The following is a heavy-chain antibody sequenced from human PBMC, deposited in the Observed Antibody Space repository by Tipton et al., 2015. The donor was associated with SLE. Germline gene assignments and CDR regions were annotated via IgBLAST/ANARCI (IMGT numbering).Heavy chain of an antibody. V-gene: IGHV3-33*08. J-gene: IGHJ6*02. Sequence: SLRLSCAASGFTFSSYGMHWVRQAPGKGLEWVAVIWYDGSNKYYADSVKGRFTISRDNSKNTLYLQMNSLRAEDTAVYYCARGGNYGVEYYYGMDVWGQVTTVTVSS. CDR2: IWYDGSNK. CDR1: GFTFSSYG. CDR3: ARGGNYGVEYYYGMDV. D-gene: IGHD4-17*01.